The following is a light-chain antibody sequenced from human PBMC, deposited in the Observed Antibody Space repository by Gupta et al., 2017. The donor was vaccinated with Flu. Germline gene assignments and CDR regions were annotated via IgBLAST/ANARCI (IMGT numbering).Light chain of an antibody. V-gene: IGKV3-15*01. CDR2: GAS. CDR3: QQYNNWPPI. J-gene: IGKJ4*01. CDR1: QSVSSN. Sequence: EIVMTQSPATLSVSPGERATLSCRASQSVSSNLAWYQQKPGQAPRLLIYGASTRATGIPAWFSGSGSGTEFTLTISSLQSEDFAVYYCQQYNNWPPIFGGGTKVEIK.